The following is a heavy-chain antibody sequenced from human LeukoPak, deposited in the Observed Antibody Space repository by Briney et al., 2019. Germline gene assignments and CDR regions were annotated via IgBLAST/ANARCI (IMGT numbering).Heavy chain of an antibody. CDR1: GFTFRDYA. V-gene: IGHV3-23*01. CDR3: AKDRDNWKDFDS. J-gene: IGHJ4*02. Sequence: GGSLRLSCAASGFTFRDYAMSWVRQAPGKGLECVSIINGRGDRTYYADSVKCRFTISRDNYKNMLYLQMNSLRAEDTAVYYCAKDRDNWKDFDSWGQGTLVTVSS. D-gene: IGHD1-1*01. CDR2: INGRGDRT.